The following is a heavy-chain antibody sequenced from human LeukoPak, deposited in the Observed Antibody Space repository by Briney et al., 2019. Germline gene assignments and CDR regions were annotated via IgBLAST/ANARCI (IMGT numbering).Heavy chain of an antibody. J-gene: IGHJ4*02. CDR3: ANCFPDFWSGYSLDY. CDR1: GFTFSSYA. CDR2: ISGSGGST. V-gene: IGHV3-23*01. Sequence: TGGSLRLSCVASGFTFSSYAMSWVRQAPGKGLEWVSVISGSGGSTYYADSVKGRFTISRDNSKNTLYLQMNSLRAEDTAVYYCANCFPDFWSGYSLDYWGQGTLVTVSS. D-gene: IGHD3-3*01.